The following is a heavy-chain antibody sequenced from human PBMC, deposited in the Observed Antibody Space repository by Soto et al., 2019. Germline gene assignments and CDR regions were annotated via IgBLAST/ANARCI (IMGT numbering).Heavy chain of an antibody. CDR2: IYHSGST. J-gene: IGHJ4*02. CDR3: ARRYGGNFDY. Sequence: PSETLSLTCAVSGGSISSSDWWSWVRTPPGKGLEWIGEIYHSGSTNYNPSLKSRVSISVDTSKNQFSLKLSSVTAADTAVYYCARRYGGNFDYWGQGTLVTVS. D-gene: IGHD2-15*01. V-gene: IGHV4-4*02. CDR1: GGSISSSDW.